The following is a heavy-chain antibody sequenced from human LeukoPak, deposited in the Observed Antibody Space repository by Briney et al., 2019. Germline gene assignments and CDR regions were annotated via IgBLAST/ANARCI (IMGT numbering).Heavy chain of an antibody. CDR3: AREISGDTNFDY. Sequence: PGGSLRLSCAASGFTFSSYGMTWVRQAPGKGLEWVSSISSSSSYIYYADSVKGRFTISRDNAKNSLYLQMNSLRAEDTAVYYCAREISGDTNFDYWGQGTLVSVSS. V-gene: IGHV3-21*04. CDR2: ISSSSSYI. CDR1: GFTFSSYG. D-gene: IGHD3-10*01. J-gene: IGHJ4*02.